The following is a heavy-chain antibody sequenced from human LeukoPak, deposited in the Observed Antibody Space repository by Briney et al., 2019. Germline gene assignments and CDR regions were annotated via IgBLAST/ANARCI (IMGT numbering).Heavy chain of an antibody. Sequence: GESLKISCKGSGYSFTSYWIGWVRQMPGKGLEWMGIIYPGDSDTRYSPSFQGQVTISADKSISTAYLQWSSLKASDTAMYSCARITMVRGVIRKPFDYWGQGTLVTVSS. CDR1: GYSFTSYW. CDR3: ARITMVRGVIRKPFDY. CDR2: IYPGDSDT. J-gene: IGHJ4*02. V-gene: IGHV5-51*01. D-gene: IGHD3-10*01.